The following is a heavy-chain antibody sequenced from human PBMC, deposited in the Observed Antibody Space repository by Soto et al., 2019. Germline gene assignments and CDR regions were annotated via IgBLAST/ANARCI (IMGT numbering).Heavy chain of an antibody. CDR3: ARDQTGYCTNGVCRPNYYYYMDV. J-gene: IGHJ6*03. D-gene: IGHD2-8*01. CDR1: GFTFSSYS. V-gene: IGHV3-48*01. Sequence: GSLRLSCAASGFTFSSYSMNWVRQAPGKGLEWVSYISSSSSTIYYADSVKGRFTISRDNAKNSLYLQMNSLRAEDTAVYYCARDQTGYCTNGVCRPNYYYYMDVWGKGTTVTVSS. CDR2: ISSSSSTI.